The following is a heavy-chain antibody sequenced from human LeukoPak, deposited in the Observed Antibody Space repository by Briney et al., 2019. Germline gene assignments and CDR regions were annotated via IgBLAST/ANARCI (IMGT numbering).Heavy chain of an antibody. J-gene: IGHJ4*02. CDR2: INTDGTVT. CDR1: GFTFSKYW. D-gene: IGHD6-19*01. CDR3: ATKQWLAPPPDS. Sequence: HAGGSLRLSCAASGFTFSKYWMLWVRHAPGKGLESVSRINTDGTVTTYADSVKGRFTVSRDNADNTMFLQMNSVRDEDTAVYSCATKQWLAPPPDSWGQGTPVTVSS. V-gene: IGHV3-74*01.